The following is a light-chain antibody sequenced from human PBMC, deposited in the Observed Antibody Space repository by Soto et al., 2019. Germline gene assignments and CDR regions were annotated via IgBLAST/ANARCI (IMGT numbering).Light chain of an antibody. J-gene: IGKJ1*01. Sequence: EMVMTQSPATLSVSPGERATLSSRVSQSVSSTLAWYQQKPGQAPRLLIYGASTRAPGIPATFSGSGSWTNFTLTISSLQSEVLGVYYCQQYNNWCQTFGRGTKVEI. CDR1: QSVSST. V-gene: IGKV3-15*01. CDR2: GAS. CDR3: QQYNNWCQT.